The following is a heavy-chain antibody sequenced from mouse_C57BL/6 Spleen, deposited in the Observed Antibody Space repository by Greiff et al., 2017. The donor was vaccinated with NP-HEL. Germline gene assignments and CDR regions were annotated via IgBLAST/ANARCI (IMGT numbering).Heavy chain of an antibody. CDR3: ARDRLCFDY. CDR1: GFTFSDYY. D-gene: IGHD1-2*01. Sequence: DVKLVESEGGLVQPGSSMKLSCTASGFTFSDYYMAWVRQVPDKGLEWVASINYDGSSTYYLDSLKSRFIISRDNSNNILYLQMSSLKSEDTATYYCARDRLCFDYWGQGTTLTVSS. J-gene: IGHJ2*01. V-gene: IGHV5-16*01. CDR2: INYDGSST.